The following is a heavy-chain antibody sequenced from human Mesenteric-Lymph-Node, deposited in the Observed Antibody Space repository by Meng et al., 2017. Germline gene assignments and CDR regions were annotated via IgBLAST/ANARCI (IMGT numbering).Heavy chain of an antibody. V-gene: IGHV3-21*01. CDR1: GFTFSSYS. J-gene: IGHJ6*02. D-gene: IGHD3-22*01. Sequence: SCKASGFTFSSYSMNWVRQAPGKGLEWVSSISSSSSYIYYADSVKGRFTISRDNAKNSLYLQMNSLRAEDTAVYYCARDPDSSGYYYYYYYYGMDVWGQGTTVTVSS. CDR2: ISSSSSYI. CDR3: ARDPDSSGYYYYYYYYGMDV.